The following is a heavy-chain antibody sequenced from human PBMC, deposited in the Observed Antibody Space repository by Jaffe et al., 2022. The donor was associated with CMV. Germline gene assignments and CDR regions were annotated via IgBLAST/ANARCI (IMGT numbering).Heavy chain of an antibody. CDR3: ARAPQNGVRPNWFDP. D-gene: IGHD3-10*01. CDR1: GGSISSYY. Sequence: QVQLQESGPGLVKPSETLSLTCTVSGGSISSYYWSWIRQPPGKGLEWIGYIYYSGSTNYNPSLKSRVTISVDTSKNQFSLKLSSVTAADTAVYYCARAPQNGVRPNWFDPWGQGTLVTVSS. V-gene: IGHV4-59*01. CDR2: IYYSGST. J-gene: IGHJ5*02.